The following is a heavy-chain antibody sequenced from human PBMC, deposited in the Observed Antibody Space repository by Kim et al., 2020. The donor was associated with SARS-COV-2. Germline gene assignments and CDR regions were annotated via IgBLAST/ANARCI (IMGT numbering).Heavy chain of an antibody. Sequence: PSLKSRVTISVDTSKNQFSLKLSSVTAADTAVYYCARVVATIIGGNWFDPWGQGTLVTVSS. J-gene: IGHJ5*02. D-gene: IGHD5-12*01. V-gene: IGHV4-31*02. CDR3: ARVVATIIGGNWFDP.